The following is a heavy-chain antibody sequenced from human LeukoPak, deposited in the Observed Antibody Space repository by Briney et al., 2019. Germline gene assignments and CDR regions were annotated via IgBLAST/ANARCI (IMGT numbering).Heavy chain of an antibody. CDR2: ISYDGSNK. J-gene: IGHJ6*02. D-gene: IGHD2-2*01. Sequence: GGSLRLSCAASGFTFSSYAMHWVRQAPGKGLEWVAVISYDGSNKYYADSVRGRFTISRDNSKNTLYLQMNSLRAEDTAVYYCARGRHADYYYGTDVWGQGTTVTVSS. CDR1: GFTFSSYA. V-gene: IGHV3-30-3*01. CDR3: ARGRHADYYYGTDV.